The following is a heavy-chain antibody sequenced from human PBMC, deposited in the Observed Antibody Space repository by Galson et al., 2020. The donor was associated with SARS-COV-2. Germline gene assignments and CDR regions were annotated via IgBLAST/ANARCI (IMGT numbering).Heavy chain of an antibody. V-gene: IGHV3-48*03. CDR3: ARTPRGSVLTGYYGQN. D-gene: IGHD3-9*01. J-gene: IGHJ4*02. CDR2: ISSGGSTI. CDR1: GFTFRSYE. Sequence: GGPLRLSCAASGFTFRSYEMNWVRQAPGKGLEWVSYISSGGSTIYYADSVTGRFTISRDNAKNSLYLQMNSLRAEDTAVYYCARTPRGSVLTGYYGQNWGQGTLVTGSS.